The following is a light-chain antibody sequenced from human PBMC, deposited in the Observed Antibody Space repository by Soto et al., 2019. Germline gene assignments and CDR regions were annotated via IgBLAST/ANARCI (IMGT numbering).Light chain of an antibody. CDR3: SSYTSSNTWV. J-gene: IGLJ3*02. Sequence: QSVLTQPASVSGSPGQSITISCTGTSSDVGYYNYVSWYQQHPGKAPKLMIYEVTNRPSGVSNRFSGSKSGNTASLTISGLQAEDEADYYCSSYTSSNTWVFGGGTKVTVL. CDR1: SSDVGYYNY. V-gene: IGLV2-14*01. CDR2: EVT.